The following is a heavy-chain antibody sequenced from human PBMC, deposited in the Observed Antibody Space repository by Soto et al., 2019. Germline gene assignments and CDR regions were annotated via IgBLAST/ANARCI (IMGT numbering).Heavy chain of an antibody. CDR2: ISPYKGNT. J-gene: IGHJ4*02. D-gene: IGHD3-10*01. CDR1: GYTFSMIG. Sequence: GTVRSACKSSGYTFSMIGISLALHAPGQGLDWMGWISPYKGNTHYAQGLQGRVTMTTNTSTSTAYMEPRSLRSDDTAVYYCARDLDASGSHYTLHWGPGRLSPVSS. CDR3: ARDLDASGSHYTLH. V-gene: IGHV1-18*01.